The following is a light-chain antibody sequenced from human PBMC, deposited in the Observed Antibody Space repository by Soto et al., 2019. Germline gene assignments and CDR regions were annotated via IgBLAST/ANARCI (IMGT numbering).Light chain of an antibody. Sequence: EIVLTQSPATLSLSPGERATLSCRASQSVSSYLAWYQQKPGQAPRLLIYDASHRSTGIPARFSGSGSGTDFTLTISILEHEDLAVYYCQQRSNLPPWTFGQGTKVQIK. J-gene: IGKJ1*01. CDR1: QSVSSY. CDR2: DAS. CDR3: QQRSNLPPWT. V-gene: IGKV3-11*01.